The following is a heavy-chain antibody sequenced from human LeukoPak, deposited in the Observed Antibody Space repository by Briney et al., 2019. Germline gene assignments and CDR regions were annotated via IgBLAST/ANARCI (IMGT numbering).Heavy chain of an antibody. D-gene: IGHD5-18*01. Sequence: SETLSLTCTVSGGSVSSGSYYWSWIRQPPGKGLEWIGYIYYSGSTNYNPSLKSRVTISVDTSKNQFSLKLSSVTAADTAVYYCARDRTWDTAMAISWGQGTTVTVSS. CDR2: IYYSGST. CDR1: GGSVSSGSYY. CDR3: ARDRTWDTAMAIS. J-gene: IGHJ6*02. V-gene: IGHV4-61*01.